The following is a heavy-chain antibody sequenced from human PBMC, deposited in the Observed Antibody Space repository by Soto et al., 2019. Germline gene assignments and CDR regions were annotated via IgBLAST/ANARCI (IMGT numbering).Heavy chain of an antibody. D-gene: IGHD3-10*01. V-gene: IGHV4-31*03. CDR3: ARCRAGVRGAITDY. CDR2: IYYSGST. J-gene: IGHJ4*02. CDR1: AGSISSGGYY. Sequence: QVQLQESGPGLVKPSQTLSLTCTVSAGSISSGGYYWSWIRQHPGKGLEWIGYIYYSGSTYYNLSLRSRVNLSVNTSKNQFSLKLSSVTAADTAVYYCARCRAGVRGAITDYWGKGPLVTVSS.